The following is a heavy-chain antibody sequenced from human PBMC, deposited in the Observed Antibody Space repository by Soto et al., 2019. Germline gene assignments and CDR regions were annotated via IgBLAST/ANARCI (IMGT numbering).Heavy chain of an antibody. D-gene: IGHD3-10*01. V-gene: IGHV1-69*01. CDR2: IIPIFGTA. J-gene: IGHJ6*02. CDR3: AKPERGYYGSGSTYYYYYGMDV. CDR1: GGTFSSYA. Sequence: QVQLVQSGAEVKKPGSSVKVSCKASGGTFSSYAISWVRQAPGQGLEWMGGIIPIFGTANYAQKFQGRVTITADESTSTAYMELSSLSSEDTAVYYCAKPERGYYGSGSTYYYYYGMDVWGQGTTVTVSS.